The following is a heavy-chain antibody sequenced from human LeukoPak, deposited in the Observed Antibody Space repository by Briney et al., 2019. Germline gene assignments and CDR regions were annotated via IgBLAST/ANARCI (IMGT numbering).Heavy chain of an antibody. CDR1: GYTXTGYY. CDR2: INPNSGGT. D-gene: IGHD3-9*01. Sequence: ASVKVSCKASGYTXTGYYMHWVRQAPGQGLEWMGWINPNSGGTNYAQKFQGRVTMTRDASISTAYMELSRLRSDDTAVYYCARGRAYYDILTGYYTGDYWGQGTLVTVSS. J-gene: IGHJ4*02. V-gene: IGHV1-2*02. CDR3: ARGRAYYDILTGYYTGDY.